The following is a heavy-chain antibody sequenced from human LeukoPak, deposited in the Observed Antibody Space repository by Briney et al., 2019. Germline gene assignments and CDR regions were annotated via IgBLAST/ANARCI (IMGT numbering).Heavy chain of an antibody. CDR3: ARAYCDSSGYYPAED. Sequence: ASVKVSCKASGYTFTGYYMHWVRQAPGQGLEWMGWINPNSGGTNYAQKFQGRVTMTRDTSISTAYMELSRLRSDDTAVYYYARAYCDSSGYYPAEDWGQGTLVTVSS. V-gene: IGHV1-2*02. CDR1: GYTFTGYY. CDR2: INPNSGGT. D-gene: IGHD3-22*01. J-gene: IGHJ4*02.